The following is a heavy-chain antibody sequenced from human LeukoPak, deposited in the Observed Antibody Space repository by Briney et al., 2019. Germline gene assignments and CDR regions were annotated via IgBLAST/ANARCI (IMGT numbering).Heavy chain of an antibody. CDR1: GFTFSSYW. Sequence: GGSLRLSCAASGFTFSSYWMSWVRQAPGKGLEWVANIKQDGSEKYYVDSVKGRFTISRDNAKNSLYLQMNSLRAEDTAVYYCARELSLGATTVSDYWGQGTLVTVSS. V-gene: IGHV3-7*01. D-gene: IGHD1-26*01. J-gene: IGHJ4*02. CDR2: IKQDGSEK. CDR3: ARELSLGATTVSDY.